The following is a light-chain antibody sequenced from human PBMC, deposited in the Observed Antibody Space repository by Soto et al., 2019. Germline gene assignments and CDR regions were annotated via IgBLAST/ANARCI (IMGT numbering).Light chain of an antibody. J-gene: IGKJ1*01. CDR3: QQYFTSPWT. V-gene: IGKV4-1*01. Sequence: DIVMTQSPDSLAVSLGERASFNCKSSQSILDRSKNKYYLAWYQQKSGQPPKLLIYWASLRESGVPDRFTGSGSGTDFTLTIRSLQPEDVAVYYCQQYFTSPWTFGQGTKVEI. CDR1: QSILDRSKNKYY. CDR2: WAS.